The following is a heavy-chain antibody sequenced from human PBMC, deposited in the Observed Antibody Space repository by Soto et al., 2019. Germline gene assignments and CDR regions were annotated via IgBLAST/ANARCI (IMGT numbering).Heavy chain of an antibody. CDR3: ARDTGGSYDY. CDR1: GFIFSDYY. V-gene: IGHV3-72*01. Sequence: EVQLMESGGGLVQPGGSLRLSCAASGFIFSDYYMDWVRQVPGKGLAWVGRSRNQANSFSAEYAASVKSRFSTYRDASTGSMYLQINSRKSDDTAVYYCARDTGGSYDYWGQGALVTVSS. J-gene: IGHJ4*02. D-gene: IGHD3-16*01. CDR2: SRNQANSFSA.